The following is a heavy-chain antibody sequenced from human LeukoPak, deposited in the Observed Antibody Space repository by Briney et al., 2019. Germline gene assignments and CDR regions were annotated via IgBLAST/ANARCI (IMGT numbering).Heavy chain of an antibody. CDR3: ARTSRVDTAMVRY. CDR2: IYPGDSDT. J-gene: IGHJ4*02. D-gene: IGHD5-18*01. CDR1: GSIFTSYW. V-gene: IGHV5-51*01. Sequence: GASRQISSEGAGSIFTSYWIGWGRQLPGKGVGWMGIIYPGDSDTRDSPSFQGQVTLSADKSIRTAYLQWSSLKASDTAMYYCARTSRVDTAMVRYWGQGTLVTVSS.